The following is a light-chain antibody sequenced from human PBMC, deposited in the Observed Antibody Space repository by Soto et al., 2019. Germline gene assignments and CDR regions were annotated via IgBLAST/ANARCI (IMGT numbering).Light chain of an antibody. J-gene: IGKJ5*01. Sequence: VLAQSPATLSLSPGERATLSCRASQSVSSYLAWYQQTPGQAPRLLTYDTSNRATGVPARFSGSGSGTDFTLTISSLEPEDCAIYYCQQRQYWPPITFGQGTRLEIK. V-gene: IGKV3-11*01. CDR2: DTS. CDR3: QQRQYWPPIT. CDR1: QSVSSY.